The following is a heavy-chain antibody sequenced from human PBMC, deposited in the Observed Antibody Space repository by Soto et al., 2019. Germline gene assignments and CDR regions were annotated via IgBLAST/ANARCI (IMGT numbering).Heavy chain of an antibody. J-gene: IGHJ5*02. D-gene: IGHD2-2*01. CDR1: GFYLSSGCYY. Sequence: PSETKSLTSTFSGFYLSSGCYYLSWINPHPGKGLEWIGYIYYSGSTYYNPSLKSRVTISVDTSKNQFSLKLSSVTAADTAVYYCARNSLDIVVVPAPQRGGYNWFDPRGQGTLVTVSS. CDR2: IYYSGST. V-gene: IGHV4-31*03. CDR3: ARNSLDIVVVPAPQRGGYNWFDP.